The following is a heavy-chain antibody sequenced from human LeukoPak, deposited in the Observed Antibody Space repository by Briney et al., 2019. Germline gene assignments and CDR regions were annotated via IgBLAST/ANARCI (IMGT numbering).Heavy chain of an antibody. J-gene: IGHJ4*02. CDR3: AKDRQQLANFDY. CDR2: LSSGGGTT. V-gene: IGHV3-23*01. CDR1: GFTFGSYG. D-gene: IGHD6-13*01. Sequence: GGSLRLSCVASGFTFGSYGLSWVRQAPGKGLEWVAGLSSGGGTTYYADSVKGRFSISRDSSKNTLFLQMNSLRAEDTAVYYCAKDRQQLANFDYWGRGTLVTVSS.